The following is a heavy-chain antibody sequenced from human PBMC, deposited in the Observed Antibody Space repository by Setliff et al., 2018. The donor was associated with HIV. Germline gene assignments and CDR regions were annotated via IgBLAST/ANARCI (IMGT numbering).Heavy chain of an antibody. D-gene: IGHD2-2*01. CDR2: IYSSGST. Sequence: SETLSLTCTVSGVSIINYYWSWIRQPAGKGPEWIGRIYSSGSTNYNPSLKSRVTISVDTSKNQFSLKLSSVTAADTVVYYCARLDCSSSSGFVDYWGQGTLVTSPQ. CDR1: GVSIINYY. CDR3: ARLDCSSSSGFVDY. V-gene: IGHV4-4*07. J-gene: IGHJ4*02.